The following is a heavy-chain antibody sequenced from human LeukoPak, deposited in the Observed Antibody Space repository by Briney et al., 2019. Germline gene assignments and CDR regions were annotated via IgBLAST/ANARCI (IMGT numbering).Heavy chain of an antibody. V-gene: IGHV3-33*06. CDR2: IWYDGSNK. CDR1: GFTFSSYG. J-gene: IGHJ3*02. Sequence: GGSLRLSCAAPGFTFSSYGMHWVRQAPGKGLEWVAVIWYDGSNKYYADSVKGRFTISRDNSKNTLYLQMNSLRAEDTAAYYCAKLARVASIDAFDIWGQGTMVTVSS. CDR3: AKLARVASIDAFDI. D-gene: IGHD2-15*01.